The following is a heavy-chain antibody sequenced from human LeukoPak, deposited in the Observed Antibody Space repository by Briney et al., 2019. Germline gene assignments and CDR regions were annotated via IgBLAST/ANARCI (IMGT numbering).Heavy chain of an antibody. D-gene: IGHD2-21*02. Sequence: ASVKVSCKASGDTFTGYYMHWVRQAPGQGLEWMGWINPNSGGTNYAQKFQGRVTMTRDTSISTAYMELSRLRSDDTAVYYCARDPEEYCGGDCYGYGMDVWGQGTTVTVSS. V-gene: IGHV1-2*02. CDR1: GDTFTGYY. CDR3: ARDPEEYCGGDCYGYGMDV. J-gene: IGHJ6*02. CDR2: INPNSGGT.